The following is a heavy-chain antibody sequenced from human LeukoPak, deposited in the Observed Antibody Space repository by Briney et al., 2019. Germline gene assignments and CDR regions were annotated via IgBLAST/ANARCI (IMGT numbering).Heavy chain of an antibody. CDR2: LSDSGSGT. CDR1: GFTFSNYA. D-gene: IGHD2-21*01. V-gene: IGHV3-23*01. Sequence: PGVSLRLSCAASGFTFSNYAMTWVRQAPGKGLEWVSTLSDSGSGTFYADSVKGRFTISRDTSKSTLYLQMNSLRAEDTAVYYCAKSGDIYCFDYWGQGTLVTVSS. CDR3: AKSGDIYCFDY. J-gene: IGHJ4*02.